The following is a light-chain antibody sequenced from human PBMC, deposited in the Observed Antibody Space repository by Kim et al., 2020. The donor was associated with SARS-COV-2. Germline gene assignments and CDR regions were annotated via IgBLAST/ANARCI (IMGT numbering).Light chain of an antibody. CDR3: QQLNSHPPT. V-gene: IGKV1-9*01. J-gene: IGKJ4*01. Sequence: TFVGDRVTMTSRASQGISNYLAWYQQGPGKAPKLLIFAASNLESGVPSRFSASGSGTEFTLTIAGVQAEDFATYYCQQLNSHPPTFGGGTKVDIK. CDR1: QGISNY. CDR2: AAS.